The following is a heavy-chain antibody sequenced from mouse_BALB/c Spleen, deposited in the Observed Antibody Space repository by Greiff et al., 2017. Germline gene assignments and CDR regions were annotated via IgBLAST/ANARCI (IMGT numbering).Heavy chain of an antibody. Sequence: QVQLQQSGAELAKPGASVKMSCKASGYTFTSYWMHWVKQRPGQGLEWIGYINPSTGYTEYNQKFKDKATLTADKSSSTAYMQLSSLTSEDSAVYDCARYGNYVDYWGQGTTLTVSS. V-gene: IGHV1-7*01. CDR3: ARYGNYVDY. J-gene: IGHJ2*01. D-gene: IGHD2-10*02. CDR2: INPSTGYT. CDR1: GYTFTSYW.